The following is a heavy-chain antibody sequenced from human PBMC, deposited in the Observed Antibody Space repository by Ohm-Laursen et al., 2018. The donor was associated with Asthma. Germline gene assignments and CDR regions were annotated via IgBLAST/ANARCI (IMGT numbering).Heavy chain of an antibody. D-gene: IGHD5-24*01. J-gene: IGHJ4*02. Sequence: GASVKVSCNASGYTFTGYYMHWVRQAPGQGLEWMGRINPNSGGTNYAQKFQGRVTMTRDTSISTAYMELSRLRSDDTAVYYCARGLSGDGYPFDFWGQGTLVTVSS. CDR3: ARGLSGDGYPFDF. CDR1: GYTFTGYY. V-gene: IGHV1-2*06. CDR2: INPNSGGT.